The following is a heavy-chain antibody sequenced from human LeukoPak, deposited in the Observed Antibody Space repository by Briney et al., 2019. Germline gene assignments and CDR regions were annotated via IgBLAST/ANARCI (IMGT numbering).Heavy chain of an antibody. CDR1: GGSISSESYY. D-gene: IGHD2-2*01. J-gene: IGHJ5*02. V-gene: IGHV4-61*02. CDR3: ARGLSSSWYWFDT. Sequence: PSETLSLTCTVSGGSISSESYYRSWIRQPAGKGLEWIGRINTSGNINYNPSLKSRVTLSVDTSNNQFSLKLSSLTAADTAVYYCARGLSSSWYWFDTWGQGTLVTVSS. CDR2: INTSGNI.